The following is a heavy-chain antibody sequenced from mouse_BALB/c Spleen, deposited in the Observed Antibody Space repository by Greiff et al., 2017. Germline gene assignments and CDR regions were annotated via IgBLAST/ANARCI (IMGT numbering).Heavy chain of an antibody. Sequence: EVQLQQSGAELVRSGASVKLSCTASGFNIKDYYMHWVKQRPEQGLEWIGWIDPENGDTEYAPKFQGKATMTADTSSNTAYLQLSSLTSEDTAVYYCGDGYYPAWFAYWGQGTLVTVSA. V-gene: IGHV14-4*02. CDR3: GDGYYPAWFAY. CDR2: IDPENGDT. CDR1: GFNIKDYY. D-gene: IGHD2-3*01. J-gene: IGHJ3*01.